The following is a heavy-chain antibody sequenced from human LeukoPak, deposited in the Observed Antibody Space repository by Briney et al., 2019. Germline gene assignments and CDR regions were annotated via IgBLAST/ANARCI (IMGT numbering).Heavy chain of an antibody. V-gene: IGHV3-30*18. J-gene: IGHJ4*02. CDR2: MSNSGENT. CDR3: AKGGASVTRYVDY. D-gene: IGHD4-17*01. Sequence: GGSLRLSCAASGFTFSSYSMQWVRQTPGKGLEWVGIMSNSGENTFYGEAVKGRFTISRDNSQNTLYLQMNSLRPEDTAVYYCAKGGASVTRYVDYWGQGTLVTVSS. CDR1: GFTFSSYS.